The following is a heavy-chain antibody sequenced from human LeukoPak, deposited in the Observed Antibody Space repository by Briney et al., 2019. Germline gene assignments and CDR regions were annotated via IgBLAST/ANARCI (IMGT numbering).Heavy chain of an antibody. CDR3: ARGGYSSDWYFDY. Sequence: GGSLRLSCAASGFTFSSSSISWVRQTPGKGLEWVSGISGSGINTYYADSVKGRFTISRDNSNNTLYLQMNSLRVEDTAVYHCARGGYSSDWYFDYGGQGTLVTVSS. CDR2: ISGSGINT. CDR1: GFTFSSSS. D-gene: IGHD6-19*01. J-gene: IGHJ4*02. V-gene: IGHV3-23*01.